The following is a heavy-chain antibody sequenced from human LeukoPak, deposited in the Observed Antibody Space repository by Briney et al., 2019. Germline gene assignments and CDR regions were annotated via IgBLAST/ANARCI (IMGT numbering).Heavy chain of an antibody. Sequence: PGGSLRLSCAASGFTFSSYAMSWVRQAPGKGLEWVSAISDSGGNTYYAESLKDRFTISRDNSKHTLHLPMNSLIAQHTRVYYWAKDPRRMARWITFGGGRPYYFDYWGQGNLVTVSS. D-gene: IGHD3-16*01. V-gene: IGHV3-23*01. J-gene: IGHJ4*02. CDR3: AKDPRRMARWITFGGGRPYYFDY. CDR2: ISDSGGNT. CDR1: GFTFSSYA.